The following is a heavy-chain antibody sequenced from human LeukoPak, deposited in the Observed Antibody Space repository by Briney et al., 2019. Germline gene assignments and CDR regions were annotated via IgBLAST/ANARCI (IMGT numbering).Heavy chain of an antibody. CDR2: INPNSGGT. D-gene: IGHD2-2*01. CDR1: GYTFTGYY. J-gene: IGHJ4*02. V-gene: IGHV1-2*02. CDR3: ARDLLGASVVVPAANLDY. Sequence: ASVKVSCKASGYTFTGYYMHWVRQAPGQGLEWMGWINPNSGGTNYAQKFQGRVTMTRDTSISTAYMELSRLRSDDTAVYYCARDLLGASVVVPAANLDYWGQGTLVTVSS.